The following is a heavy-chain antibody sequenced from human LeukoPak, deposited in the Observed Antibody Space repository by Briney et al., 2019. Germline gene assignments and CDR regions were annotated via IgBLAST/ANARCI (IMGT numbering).Heavy chain of an antibody. CDR3: ARGRVKLGRRPNGRTVLFDY. D-gene: IGHD4-17*01. Sequence: PGGSLRLSCAASGFTFSSYWMHWVRQSPGKGPVWVSRINRDGSSANYADSVKGRFTISRDNAKNTLYLQMNSLRAEDTAVYYCARGRVKLGRRPNGRTVLFDYWGQGTLVTVSS. V-gene: IGHV3-74*01. CDR2: INRDGSSA. J-gene: IGHJ4*02. CDR1: GFTFSSYW.